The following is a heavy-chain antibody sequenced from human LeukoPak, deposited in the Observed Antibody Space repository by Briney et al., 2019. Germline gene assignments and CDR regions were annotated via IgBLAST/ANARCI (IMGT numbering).Heavy chain of an antibody. D-gene: IGHD4-17*01. J-gene: IGHJ4*02. CDR1: GFTFSSYS. Sequence: GGSLRLSCAASGFTFSSYSMNWVRQAPGKGLEWVSSISSGSSYIYYADSVKGRFTISRDNAKNSLYLQMNSLRAEDTAVYYCARDRNDYAPFDYWGQGTLVTVSS. CDR3: ARDRNDYAPFDY. CDR2: ISSGSSYI. V-gene: IGHV3-21*01.